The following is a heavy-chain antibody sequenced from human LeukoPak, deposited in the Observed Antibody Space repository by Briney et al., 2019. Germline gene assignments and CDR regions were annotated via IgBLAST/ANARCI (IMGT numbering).Heavy chain of an antibody. CDR1: GGTFSSYA. CDR2: IIPIFGTA. J-gene: IGHJ4*02. Sequence: SVKVSCKASGGTFSSYAISWVRQAPGQGLEWMGGIIPIFGTANYAQKFQGRVTITTHESTSTAYMELSSLRSEDTAVYYCARASIVVVVAATPEFYFDYWGQGTLVTVSS. D-gene: IGHD2-15*01. V-gene: IGHV1-69*05. CDR3: ARASIVVVVAATPEFYFDY.